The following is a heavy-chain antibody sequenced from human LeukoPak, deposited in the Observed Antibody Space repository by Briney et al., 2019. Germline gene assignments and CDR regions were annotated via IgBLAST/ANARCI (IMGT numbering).Heavy chain of an antibody. J-gene: IGHJ4*02. V-gene: IGHV3-23*01. D-gene: IGHD3-9*01. CDR2: ISGNGGST. CDR1: GFTFSSYA. Sequence: PGGSLRLSCAASGFTFSSYAMSWVRQAPGKGLEWVSAISGNGGSTYYADSVKGRFTISRDNSKNTLYLQMNSLRAEDTAVYYCAKRRRYDILTGYDYWGQGTLVTVSS. CDR3: AKRRRYDILTGYDY.